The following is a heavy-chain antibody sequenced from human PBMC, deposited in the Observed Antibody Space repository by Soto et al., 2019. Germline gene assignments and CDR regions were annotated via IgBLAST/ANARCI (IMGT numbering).Heavy chain of an antibody. J-gene: IGHJ5*02. Sequence: QVQLVQSGAEVKKPGASVKVSCKASGYTFTGYYMHWVRQAPGQGLEWMGWINPNSGGTNYAQKFQGWVTMTRDTSIITAYMELSRLRSDDTAVYYCARDPRPLSIAVAGTGWFDPWGQGTLVTVSS. CDR3: ARDPRPLSIAVAGTGWFDP. CDR2: INPNSGGT. V-gene: IGHV1-2*04. CDR1: GYTFTGYY. D-gene: IGHD6-19*01.